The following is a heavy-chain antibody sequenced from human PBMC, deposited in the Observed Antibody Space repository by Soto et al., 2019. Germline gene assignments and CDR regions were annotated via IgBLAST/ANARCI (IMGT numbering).Heavy chain of an antibody. V-gene: IGHV4-30-4*01. CDR1: GGSISGGVHS. CDR2: IFDSGST. D-gene: IGHD2-8*01. Sequence: QVQLQESGPGLVKPSETLSLTCTVSGGSISGGVHSWRWIRQPPGKGLEWICHIFDSGSTYYNPSLKRRLTISVDTSKNQFSLRLSSVTAADTAVYYCAREIMPLTNDWYFDLWGRGTLVTVSS. J-gene: IGHJ2*01. CDR3: AREIMPLTNDWYFDL.